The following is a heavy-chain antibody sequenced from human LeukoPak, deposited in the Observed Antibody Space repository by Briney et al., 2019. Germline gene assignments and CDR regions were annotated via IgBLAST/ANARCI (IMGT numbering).Heavy chain of an antibody. CDR1: GGTFSSYA. V-gene: IGHV1-69*04. Sequence: ASVKVSCKASGGTFSSYAISWVRQAPGQGLDWMGRIIPILGIANYAQKFQGRVTITADKSTSTAYMELSSLRSEDTAVYYCARGAARGRYDYWGQGTLVTVSS. D-gene: IGHD2-15*01. CDR3: ARGAARGRYDY. J-gene: IGHJ4*02. CDR2: IIPILGIA.